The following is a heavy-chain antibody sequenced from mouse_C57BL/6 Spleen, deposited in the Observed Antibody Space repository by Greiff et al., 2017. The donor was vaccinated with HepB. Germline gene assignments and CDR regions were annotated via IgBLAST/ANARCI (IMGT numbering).Heavy chain of an antibody. D-gene: IGHD1-1*01. CDR3: ARDYYYGSHYAMDY. Sequence: EVKLMESGGGLVKPGGSLKLSCAASGFTFSSYAMSWVRQTPEKRLEWVATISDGGSYTYYPDNVKGRFTISRDNAKNNLYLQMSHLKSEDTAMYYCARDYYYGSHYAMDYWGQRTSVTVSS. CDR1: GFTFSSYA. CDR2: ISDGGSYT. V-gene: IGHV5-4*01. J-gene: IGHJ4*01.